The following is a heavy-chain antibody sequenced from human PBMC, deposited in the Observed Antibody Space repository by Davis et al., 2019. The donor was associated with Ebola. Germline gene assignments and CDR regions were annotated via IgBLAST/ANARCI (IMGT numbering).Heavy chain of an antibody. CDR3: ARDNTVLPFDY. CDR1: GYTFTSYG. D-gene: IGHD4-17*01. Sequence: ASVKVSCKASGYTFTSYGISWVRQAPGQRLEWMGWINAGNGNTKYSQKFQGRVTITRDTSASTAYMELSSLRSDDTAVYYCARDNTVLPFDYWGQGTLVTVSS. V-gene: IGHV1-18*01. J-gene: IGHJ4*02. CDR2: INAGNGNT.